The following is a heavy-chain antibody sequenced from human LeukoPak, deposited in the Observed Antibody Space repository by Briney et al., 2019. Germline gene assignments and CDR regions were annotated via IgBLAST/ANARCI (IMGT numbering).Heavy chain of an antibody. V-gene: IGHV4-59*02. CDR1: GGSVSSHQ. CDR2: IYYSGST. CDR3: ARGVLTTVSYYMDV. J-gene: IGHJ6*03. Sequence: PSGTLSLTCTVSGGSVSSHQWSWIRQPPGKGLEWIGYIYYSGSTNYNPSLRSRFTISIDRSTNRFSLRLSSVTAADTAMYYCARGVLTTVSYYMDVWGNGTTVTVSS. D-gene: IGHD4-11*01.